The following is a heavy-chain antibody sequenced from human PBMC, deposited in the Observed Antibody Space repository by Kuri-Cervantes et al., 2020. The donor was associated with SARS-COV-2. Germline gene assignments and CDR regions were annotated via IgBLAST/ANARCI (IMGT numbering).Heavy chain of an antibody. J-gene: IGHJ4*02. CDR3: ARDYGYSSRWHAPHYFDY. D-gene: IGHD6-13*01. V-gene: IGHV3-21*01. Sequence: GGSLRLSCAVSGFSFSSYSMNWVRQAPGKGLGWVSSISSSSSYIYYADSVKGRFTISRANAKNSMYLQMNSLRAEDTAVYYCARDYGYSSRWHAPHYFDYWGQGTLVTVSS. CDR2: ISSSSSYI. CDR1: GFSFSSYS.